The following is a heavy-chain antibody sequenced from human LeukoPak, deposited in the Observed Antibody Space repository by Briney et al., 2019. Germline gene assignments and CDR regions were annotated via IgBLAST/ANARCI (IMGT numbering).Heavy chain of an antibody. V-gene: IGHV1-69*05. D-gene: IGHD4-17*01. J-gene: IGHJ4*02. CDR1: GGTFSSYA. CDR2: IITIFGTA. Sequence: ASVKVSCKASGGTFSSYAISWVRQAPGQGLEWMGGIITIFGTANYAQKFQGRVTITTDESTSTAYMELSSLRSEDTAVYYCARGRGMTTVTTWTFDYWGQGTLVTVSS. CDR3: ARGRGMTTVTTWTFDY.